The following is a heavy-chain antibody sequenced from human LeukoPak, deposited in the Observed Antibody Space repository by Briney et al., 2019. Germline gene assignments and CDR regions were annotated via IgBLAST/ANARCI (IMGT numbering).Heavy chain of an antibody. Sequence: SQTLSLTXTVSGGSISSGSYYWSWIRQPAGKGLEWIGRIYTSGSTNYNPSLKSRVTISVDTAKHQFSLKLSSVTAADTAVYYCAREGAAGLSWGQGTLVTVSS. CDR3: AREGAAGLS. CDR2: IYTSGST. CDR1: GGSISSGSYY. V-gene: IGHV4-61*02. D-gene: IGHD6-13*01. J-gene: IGHJ1*01.